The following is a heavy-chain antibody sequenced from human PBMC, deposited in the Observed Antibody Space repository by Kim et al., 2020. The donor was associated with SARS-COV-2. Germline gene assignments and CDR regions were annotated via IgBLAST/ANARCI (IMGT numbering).Heavy chain of an antibody. V-gene: IGHV3-48*02. CDR1: GFTFSSYF. Sequence: GGSLRLSCAASGFTFSSYFMNWVRQAPGKGLEWVSYISSSSSTIYYTDSVKGRFTISRDNAKNSLYLQMNSLRDEDTAVYYCARALVLPTVHFDYWGQGTLVTVSS. CDR3: ARALVLPTVHFDY. J-gene: IGHJ4*02. D-gene: IGHD2-2*01. CDR2: ISSSSSTI.